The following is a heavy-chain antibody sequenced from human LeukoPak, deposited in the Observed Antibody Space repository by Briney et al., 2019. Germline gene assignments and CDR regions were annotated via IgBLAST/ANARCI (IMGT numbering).Heavy chain of an antibody. Sequence: ASVKVSCKASGYTFTGYYMHWVRQAPGQGLEWMGWINPNSGVTNYAQKFQGRVTMTRETSISTAYMDLSRLRSDDTAVYYCARLYYYDSSGYDYFDYWGQGTLVTVSS. CDR3: ARLYYYDSSGYDYFDY. CDR1: GYTFTGYY. D-gene: IGHD3-22*01. J-gene: IGHJ4*02. V-gene: IGHV1-2*02. CDR2: INPNSGVT.